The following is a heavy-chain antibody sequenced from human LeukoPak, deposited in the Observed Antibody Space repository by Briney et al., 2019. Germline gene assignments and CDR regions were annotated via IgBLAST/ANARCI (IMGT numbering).Heavy chain of an antibody. CDR1: GFTFSSYG. V-gene: IGHV3-33*06. Sequence: PGGSLRLSCAASGFTFSSYGMHWVRQAPGKGPEWVAVIWYDGSKKYYADSVKGRFTISRDNSKNTLYLQMNSLRAEDTAAYYCAKDGQDYYYYYMDVWGKGTTVTVSS. J-gene: IGHJ6*03. CDR2: IWYDGSKK. CDR3: AKDGQDYYYYYMDV.